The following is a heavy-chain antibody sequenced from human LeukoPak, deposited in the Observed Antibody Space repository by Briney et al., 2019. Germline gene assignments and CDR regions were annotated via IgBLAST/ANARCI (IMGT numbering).Heavy chain of an antibody. V-gene: IGHV3-48*02. CDR3: ARSVMVRGVITLFDF. CDR2: ISSSSTI. J-gene: IGHJ4*02. Sequence: GGSLRLSCAASGFIFSTYNMNWVRQAPGKGLEWVSYISSSSTIYYADSVQGRFSISRDNAKNSLYLQMNSLRDEDTAVYYCARSVMVRGVITLFDFWGQGTLVTVSS. D-gene: IGHD3-10*01. CDR1: GFIFSTYN.